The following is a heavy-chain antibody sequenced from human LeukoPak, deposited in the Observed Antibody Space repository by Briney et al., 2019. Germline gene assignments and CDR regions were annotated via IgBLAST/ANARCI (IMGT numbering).Heavy chain of an antibody. CDR3: ARGGSSSSEFDY. Sequence: SETLSLTCSVSGGSITRNSYHWGWIRQPPGKGLEWIGSIHYSGSTYYNPSLKSRVTFSVDTSRNQFSLKLSSVTAADTAVYYCARGGSSSSEFDYWGQGTLVTVSS. D-gene: IGHD6-6*01. CDR2: IHYSGST. CDR1: GGSITRNSYH. J-gene: IGHJ4*02. V-gene: IGHV4-39*07.